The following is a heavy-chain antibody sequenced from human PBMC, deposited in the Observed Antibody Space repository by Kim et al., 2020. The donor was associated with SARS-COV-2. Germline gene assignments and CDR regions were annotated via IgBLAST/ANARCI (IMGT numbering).Heavy chain of an antibody. CDR1: GFTFRTYS. J-gene: IGHJ5*02. CDR3: ANGGWLDD. Sequence: GGSLRLSCVASGFTFRTYSMTWVRQAPGTGLEWVSNISPDGDDTNYVDSVKGRSIISRDNSKNSLYFQLNNLRADDSAVYYCANGGWLDDCGQGILVTVSS. CDR2: ISPDGDDT. V-gene: IGHV3-7*03.